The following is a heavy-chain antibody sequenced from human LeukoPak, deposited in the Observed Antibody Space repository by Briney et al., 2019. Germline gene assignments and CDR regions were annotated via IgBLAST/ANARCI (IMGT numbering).Heavy chain of an antibody. Sequence: PGGSLRLSCAASGFTFSSYWMSWVRQAPGRGLEWVANIKQDGSEKYYVDSVKGRFTISRDNAKNSLYLQMNSLRAEDTAVYYCARDSMLLWFGEGGQGTLVTVSS. D-gene: IGHD3-10*01. V-gene: IGHV3-7*03. J-gene: IGHJ4*02. CDR1: GFTFSSYW. CDR2: IKQDGSEK. CDR3: ARDSMLLWFGE.